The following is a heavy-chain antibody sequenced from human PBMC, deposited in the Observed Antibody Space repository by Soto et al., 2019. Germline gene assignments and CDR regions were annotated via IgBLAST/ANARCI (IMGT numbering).Heavy chain of an antibody. CDR3: ARDPHYDILTGYCYYYGMDV. V-gene: IGHV1-2*02. D-gene: IGHD3-9*01. CDR1: GYTFTGYY. Sequence: QVQLVQSGAEVKKPGASVKVSCKASGYTFTGYYMHWVRQAPEQGLEWMGWINPNSGGTNYAQKFQGRVTMTRDTSISTAYMELSRLRSDDTAVYYCARDPHYDILTGYCYYYGMDVWGQGTTVTVSS. J-gene: IGHJ6*02. CDR2: INPNSGGT.